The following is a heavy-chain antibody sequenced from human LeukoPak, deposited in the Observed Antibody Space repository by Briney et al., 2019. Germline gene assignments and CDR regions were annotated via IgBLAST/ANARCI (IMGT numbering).Heavy chain of an antibody. Sequence: PSETLSLTCTVSGGSISSSSYYWGWIRQPPGKGLEWIGSIYYSGSTYYNPSLKSRVTISVDTSKNQISLKLSSVTAADTAVYYCARDIVGASEFDYWGQGTLVTVSS. J-gene: IGHJ4*02. CDR3: ARDIVGASEFDY. D-gene: IGHD1-26*01. CDR2: IYYSGST. CDR1: GGSISSSSYY. V-gene: IGHV4-39*07.